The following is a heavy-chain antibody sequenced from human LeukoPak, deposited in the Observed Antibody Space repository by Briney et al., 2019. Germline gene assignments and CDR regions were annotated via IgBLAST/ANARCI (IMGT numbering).Heavy chain of an antibody. CDR3: AREFGHCYGDNCFYFFDT. V-gene: IGHV1-18*01. CDR1: GYTLTNYN. Sequence: ASVKVSCKASGYTLTNYNISWVRQAPGQGLEWMGWINAYKGDTLYGQKLQGRVTMTADTSTNTAYMELRSLRFDDTAVYYCAREFGHCYGDNCFYFFDTWGQGFRVTVSS. J-gene: IGHJ4*02. CDR2: INAYKGDT. D-gene: IGHD4-23*01.